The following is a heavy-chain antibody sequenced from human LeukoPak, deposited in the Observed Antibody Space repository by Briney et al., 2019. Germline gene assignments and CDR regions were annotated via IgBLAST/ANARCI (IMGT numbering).Heavy chain of an antibody. CDR2: IDRNGDST. D-gene: IGHD3-16*01. Sequence: LPGGSLRFSGAASGFTFDANGMSWVRPAPGKGREWVSGIDRNGDSTGYADSVEGRFTISRDNAKNSLYLQMDSLRAEDTALYYCARDHKGGDGADAFDIWGHGTMVTVSS. CDR1: GFTFDANG. J-gene: IGHJ3*02. CDR3: ARDHKGGDGADAFDI. V-gene: IGHV3-20*04.